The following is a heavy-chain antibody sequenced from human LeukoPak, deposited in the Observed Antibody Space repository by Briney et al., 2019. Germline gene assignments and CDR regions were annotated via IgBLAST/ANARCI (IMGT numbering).Heavy chain of an antibody. CDR1: GFTFSSYS. Sequence: GGSLRLSCAASGFTFSSYSMNWVRQAPGKGLEWVSSISSSSYIYYADSVKGRFTISRDNAKNSLYLQMNSLRAEDTAVYYCARDEVATISLDYWGQGTLATVSS. CDR3: ARDEVATISLDY. CDR2: ISSSSYI. D-gene: IGHD5-12*01. V-gene: IGHV3-21*01. J-gene: IGHJ4*02.